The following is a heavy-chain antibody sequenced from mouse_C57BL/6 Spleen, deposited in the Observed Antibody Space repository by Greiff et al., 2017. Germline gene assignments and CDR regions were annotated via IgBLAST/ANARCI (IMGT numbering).Heavy chain of an antibody. J-gene: IGHJ4*01. CDR3: ASLLGYGSSYDAMDY. Sequence: QVQLQQSGPGLVQPSQSLSITCTVSGFSLTSYGVHWVRQSPGKGLEWLGVIWRGGSTDYNAAFMSRLSITKDNSKSQVFFKMNSLQADDTAIYYCASLLGYGSSYDAMDYCGQGTSVTVSS. D-gene: IGHD1-1*01. V-gene: IGHV2-5*01. CDR1: GFSLTSYG. CDR2: IWRGGST.